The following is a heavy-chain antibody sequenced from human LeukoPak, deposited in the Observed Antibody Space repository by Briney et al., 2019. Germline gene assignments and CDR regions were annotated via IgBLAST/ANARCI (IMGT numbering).Heavy chain of an antibody. V-gene: IGHV3-48*01. D-gene: IGHD3-10*01. CDR1: GFTFSDYS. CDR2: IITSTGTI. CDR3: AKAPRITMVRGVISP. Sequence: GGSLRLSCAASGFTFSDYSMNWVRQAPGKGLEWISYIITSTGTIYYADSVKGRFTISRDNSKNTLYLQMNSLRAEDTAVYYCAKAPRITMVRGVISPWGQGTLVTVSS. J-gene: IGHJ5*02.